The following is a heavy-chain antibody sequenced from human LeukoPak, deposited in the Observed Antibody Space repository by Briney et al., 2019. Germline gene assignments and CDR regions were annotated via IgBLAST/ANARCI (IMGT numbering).Heavy chain of an antibody. Sequence: SETLSLTCTVSGGSISSGGYYWSWIHQHPGKGLEWIGYIYYSGSTYYNPSLKSRVTISVDTSKNQFSLKLSSVTAADTAVYYCARDKGGSGSCYNGFDPWGQGTLVTVSS. CDR3: ARDKGGSGSCYNGFDP. J-gene: IGHJ5*02. CDR1: GGSISSGGYY. V-gene: IGHV4-31*03. CDR2: IYYSGST. D-gene: IGHD3-10*01.